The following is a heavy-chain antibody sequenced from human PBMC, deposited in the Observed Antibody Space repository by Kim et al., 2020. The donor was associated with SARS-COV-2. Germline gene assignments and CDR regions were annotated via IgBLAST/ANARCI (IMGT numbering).Heavy chain of an antibody. CDR1: GFTFSSYW. D-gene: IGHD2-2*01. V-gene: IGHV3-74*01. CDR3: ARVMAGIVVVPAAMNYYYYGMDV. J-gene: IGHJ6*02. CDR2: INSDGSST. Sequence: GGSLRLSCAASGFTFSSYWMHWVRQAPGKGLVWVSRINSDGSSTSYADSVKGRFTISRDNAKNTLYLQMNSLRAEDTAVYYCARVMAGIVVVPAAMNYYYYGMDVWGQGTTVTVSS.